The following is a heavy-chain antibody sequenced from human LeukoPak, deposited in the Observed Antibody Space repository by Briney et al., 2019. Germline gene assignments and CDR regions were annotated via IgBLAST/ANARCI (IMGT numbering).Heavy chain of an antibody. J-gene: IGHJ5*02. Sequence: PSETLSLTCAVYGGSFSGYYWSWIRQPPGKGLEWIGEINHSGSTNYNPSLRSRVTISVDTSKDQLSLTLSSVTAADTAVYYCAREIRYSSSWYFWFDPWGQGTLVTVSS. CDR3: AREIRYSSSWYFWFDP. V-gene: IGHV4-34*01. D-gene: IGHD6-13*01. CDR2: INHSGST. CDR1: GGSFSGYY.